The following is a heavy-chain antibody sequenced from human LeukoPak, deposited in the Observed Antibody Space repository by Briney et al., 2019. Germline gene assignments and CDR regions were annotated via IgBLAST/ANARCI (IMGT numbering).Heavy chain of an antibody. J-gene: IGHJ4*02. CDR3: ARDLTYYDFWSGYDNYFDY. V-gene: IGHV3-7*01. CDR2: XKQXGSEK. Sequence: XYWXXXVRQAPGKGLXXXXXXKQXGSEKYYVYSVKGRFTISRDNAKNSLYLQMNSLRAEDTAVYYCARDLTYYDFWSGYDNYFDYWGQGTLVTVSS. CDR1: XYW. D-gene: IGHD3-3*01.